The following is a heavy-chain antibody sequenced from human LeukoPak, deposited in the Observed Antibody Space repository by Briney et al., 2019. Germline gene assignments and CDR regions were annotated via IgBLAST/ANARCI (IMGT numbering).Heavy chain of an antibody. CDR2: MYHSGGT. CDR1: GYSISSGYF. Sequence: SETLSLTCTVSGYSISSGYFWGWIRQPPGRGLEWIGTMYHSGGTYYNPSLKSRVTISVDTSKNQFSLRLSSVTAADTAMYYCARDRGADTASTDWGQGTLVTVSS. D-gene: IGHD5-18*01. J-gene: IGHJ4*02. V-gene: IGHV4-38-2*02. CDR3: ARDRGADTASTD.